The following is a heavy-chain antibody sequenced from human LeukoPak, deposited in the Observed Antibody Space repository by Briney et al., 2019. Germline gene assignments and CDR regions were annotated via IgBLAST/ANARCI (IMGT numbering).Heavy chain of an antibody. Sequence: PSETLSLTCTVSGGSISNHYWNWIRQPAGKGLEWIGRIYTSGTTNYNPSLVSRVIMSVDTSNNQFSLKLTSVTAADTAVYYCARIAKDSSGWSHFDYWGQGILVTVSS. V-gene: IGHV4-4*07. J-gene: IGHJ4*02. CDR1: GGSISNHY. CDR3: ARIAKDSSGWSHFDY. CDR2: IYTSGTT. D-gene: IGHD6-19*01.